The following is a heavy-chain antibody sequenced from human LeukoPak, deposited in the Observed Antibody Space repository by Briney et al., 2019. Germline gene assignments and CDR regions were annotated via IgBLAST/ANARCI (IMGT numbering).Heavy chain of an antibody. CDR2: ISAYNGNT. D-gene: IGHD6-6*01. J-gene: IGHJ4*02. Sequence: ASVKVSCKASGGTFSSYAISWVRQAPGQGLEWMGWISAYNGNTNYAQKLQGRVTMTTDTSTSTAYMELRSLRSDDTAVYYCARDGGIAALSEPNDYWGQGTLVTVSS. CDR1: GGTFSSYA. CDR3: ARDGGIAALSEPNDY. V-gene: IGHV1-18*01.